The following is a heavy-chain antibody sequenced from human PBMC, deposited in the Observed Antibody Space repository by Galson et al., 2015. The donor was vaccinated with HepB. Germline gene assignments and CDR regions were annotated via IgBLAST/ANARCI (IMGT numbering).Heavy chain of an antibody. CDR1: GFSLSTSGVG. CDR2: IYWDDDK. J-gene: IGHJ6*02. CDR3: AHSTAPYSGYDYGTGYPQDDNYYYYGMDV. V-gene: IGHV2-5*02. D-gene: IGHD5-12*01. Sequence: PALVKPTQTLTLTCTFSGFSLSTSGVGVGWIRQPPGKALEWLALIYWDDDKRYSPSLKSRLTITKDTSKNQVVLTMTNMDPLDTATYYCAHSTAPYSGYDYGTGYPQDDNYYYYGMDVWGQGTTVTVSS.